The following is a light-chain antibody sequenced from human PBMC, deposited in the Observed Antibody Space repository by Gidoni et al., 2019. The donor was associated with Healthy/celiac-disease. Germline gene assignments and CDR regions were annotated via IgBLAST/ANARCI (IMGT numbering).Light chain of an antibody. V-gene: IGKV1-33*01. CDR1: QDISNY. CDR3: QQYDNLLFP. Sequence: DIQMTQSPSSLSASVGDRVTITCQASQDISNYLNWYQQKPGKAPKLLIYDASNLETGVPSRFSGSGSGTDFTFTSSSLQPEDIATYYWQQYDNLLFPFGPGTKVDIK. J-gene: IGKJ3*01. CDR2: DAS.